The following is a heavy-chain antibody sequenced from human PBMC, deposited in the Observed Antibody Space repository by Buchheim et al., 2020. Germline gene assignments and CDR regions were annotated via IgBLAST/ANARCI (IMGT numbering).Heavy chain of an antibody. D-gene: IGHD3-3*01. CDR3: AKDLGRITIFGVVITPYYMDV. J-gene: IGHJ6*03. V-gene: IGHV3-23*01. CDR2: ISGSGGSP. CDR1: GFTFSSYA. Sequence: EVQLLESGGGLVQPGGSLRLSCAASGFTFSSYAMSWVRQAPGKGLEWVSAISGSGGSPYYADSVKGRFTISRDNSQNTLYLQMNSLRAEDTAVYYCAKDLGRITIFGVVITPYYMDVWGKGTT.